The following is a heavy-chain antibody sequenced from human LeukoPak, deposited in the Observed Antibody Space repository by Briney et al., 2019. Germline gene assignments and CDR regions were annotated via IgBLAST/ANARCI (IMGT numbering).Heavy chain of an antibody. Sequence: SQTLSLTCTVSGGSISSGDYYWSWIRQHPGKGLEWIAYIYYSGSTYYNPSLKSRVSISIDTSKNQFSLKLSSVTAADTAVYYCARATSITMIVVAPYYFDYWGQGTLVTVSS. CDR2: IYYSGST. D-gene: IGHD3-22*01. V-gene: IGHV4-31*02. CDR1: GGSISSGDYY. CDR3: ARATSITMIVVAPYYFDY. J-gene: IGHJ4*02.